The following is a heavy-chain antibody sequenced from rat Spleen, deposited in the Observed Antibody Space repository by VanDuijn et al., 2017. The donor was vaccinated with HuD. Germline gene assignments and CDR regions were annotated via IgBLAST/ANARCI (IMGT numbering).Heavy chain of an antibody. J-gene: IGHJ1*01. CDR1: GFTFSDYN. D-gene: IGHD1-2*01. CDR3: AKDMSRTIAARSYWYFDF. V-gene: IGHV5-7*01. Sequence: EVQLVESGGGLVQPGRSLKLSCAASGFTFSDYNMAWVRQAPKKGLEWVATIIYDGDSIYYRDSVKGRFTISRDNAKSTLYLQMDGLRSEDTATYYCAKDMSRTIAARSYWYFDFWGPGTMVTVSS. CDR2: IIYDGDSI.